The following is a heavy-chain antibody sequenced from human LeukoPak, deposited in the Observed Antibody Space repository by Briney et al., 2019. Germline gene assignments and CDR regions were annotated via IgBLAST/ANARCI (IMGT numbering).Heavy chain of an antibody. J-gene: IGHJ4*02. CDR2: ISSSSSTI. D-gene: IGHD1-26*01. Sequence: GGSLRLSCAASGFTLSSYSMNWVRQAPGKGLEWVSYISSSSSTIYYADSVKGRFTISRDNAKNSLYLQMNSLRAEDTAVYYCAGGGSYYFDYWGQGTLVTVSS. CDR1: GFTLSSYS. V-gene: IGHV3-48*04. CDR3: AGGGSYYFDY.